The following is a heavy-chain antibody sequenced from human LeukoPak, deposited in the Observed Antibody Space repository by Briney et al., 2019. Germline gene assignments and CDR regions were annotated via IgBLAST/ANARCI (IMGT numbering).Heavy chain of an antibody. CDR3: ARGRAYSSSWYEAWFDP. V-gene: IGHV4-34*01. CDR1: GGSFSGYY. CDR2: INHSGST. J-gene: IGHJ5*02. Sequence: PLETLSLTCAVYGGSFSGYYWSWIRQPPGKGLEWIGEINHSGSTNYNPSLKSRVTISVDTSKNQFSLKLSSVTAADTAVYYCARGRAYSSSWYEAWFDPWGQGTLVTVSS. D-gene: IGHD6-13*01.